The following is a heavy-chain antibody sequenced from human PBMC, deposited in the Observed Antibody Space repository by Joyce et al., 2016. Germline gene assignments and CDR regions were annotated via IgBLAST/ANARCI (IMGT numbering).Heavy chain of an antibody. V-gene: IGHV1-69*06. CDR2: IIPIFGTA. CDR1: GGTFSSYA. J-gene: IGHJ3*02. Sequence: QVQLVQSGAEVRKPGSSVKVSCKASGGTFSSYAISWVRQAPGQGLEWRGGIIPIFGTANYAQKFQGRVTITADKSTSTAYMELSSLRSDDTAVYYCARGGYCSSTSCYQHAFDIWGQGTMVTVSS. CDR3: ARGGYCSSTSCYQHAFDI. D-gene: IGHD2-2*01.